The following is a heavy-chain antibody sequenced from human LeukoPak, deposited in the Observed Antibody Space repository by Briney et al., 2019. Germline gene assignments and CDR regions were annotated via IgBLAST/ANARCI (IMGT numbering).Heavy chain of an antibody. D-gene: IGHD2-15*01. CDR1: GGNFGSYA. CDR3: ARCGGGTTCPSYYYFYMDV. Sequence: SVEVSCKASGGNFGSYAINWVRQAPGQGLEWMGGIIPVFAIANYAQKFQGRVTITADESTSTAYMELSSLRPEDTAVYYCARCGGGTTCPSYYYFYMDVWGKGTTVTISS. CDR2: IIPVFAIA. J-gene: IGHJ6*03. V-gene: IGHV1-69*13.